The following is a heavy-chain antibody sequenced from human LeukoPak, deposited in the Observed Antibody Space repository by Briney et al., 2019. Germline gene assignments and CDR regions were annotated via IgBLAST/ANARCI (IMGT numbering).Heavy chain of an antibody. V-gene: IGHV4-4*07. CDR3: ARGHLVATIRAWVFDY. CDR2: IHPSGST. J-gene: IGHJ4*02. D-gene: IGHD5-12*01. CDR1: GDSISSYY. Sequence: PSETLSLTCTVSGDSISSYYWSWIRQPAGKGLEWIGRIHPSGSTNYNPSLKSRVTLSVDTTKNQFSLKLSSVTAADTAVYYCARGHLVATIRAWVFDYWGQGTLVTVSS.